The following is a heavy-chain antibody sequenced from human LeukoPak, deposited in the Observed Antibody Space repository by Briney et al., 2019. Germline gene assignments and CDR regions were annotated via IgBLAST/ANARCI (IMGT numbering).Heavy chain of an antibody. CDR2: IIPIFGTA. CDR3: ATDIGYCSSTSCYWFDP. D-gene: IGHD2-2*01. Sequence: GASVKVSCKASAGTFSSYAIRWVRQAPGQGLEWMGGIIPIFGTANYAQKFQGRVTITTDESTSTAYMELSSLRSEDTAVYYCATDIGYCSSTSCYWFDPWGQGTLVTVSS. V-gene: IGHV1-69*05. CDR1: AGTFSSYA. J-gene: IGHJ5*02.